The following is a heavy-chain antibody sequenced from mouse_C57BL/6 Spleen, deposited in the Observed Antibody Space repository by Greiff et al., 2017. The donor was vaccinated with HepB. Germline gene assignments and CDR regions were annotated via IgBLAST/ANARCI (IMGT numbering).Heavy chain of an antibody. CDR3: ARETRSYYFDY. Sequence: QVQLQQPGAELVRPGSSVKLSCKASGYTFTSYWMDWVKQRPGQGLEWIGNIYPSDSETHYNQKFKDKATLTVDKPSSTAYMQLSSLTSEDSAVYYCARETRSYYFDYWGQGTTLTVS. D-gene: IGHD2-13*01. CDR1: GYTFTSYW. CDR2: IYPSDSET. V-gene: IGHV1-61*01. J-gene: IGHJ2*01.